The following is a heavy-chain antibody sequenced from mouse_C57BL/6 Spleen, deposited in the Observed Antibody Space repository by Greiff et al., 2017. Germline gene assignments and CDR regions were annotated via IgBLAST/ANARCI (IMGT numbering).Heavy chain of an antibody. CDR2: IYPGSGST. CDR3: AEGDHYYGSSLFDY. V-gene: IGHV1-55*01. CDR1: GYTFTSYW. Sequence: VQLQQPGAELVKPGASVKMSCKASGYTFTSYWITWVKQRPGQGLEWIGDIYPGSGSTNYNEKFKSKATLTVDTSSSTAYMQLSSLTSEDSAVYYCAEGDHYYGSSLFDYWGQGTTLTVSS. J-gene: IGHJ2*01. D-gene: IGHD1-1*01.